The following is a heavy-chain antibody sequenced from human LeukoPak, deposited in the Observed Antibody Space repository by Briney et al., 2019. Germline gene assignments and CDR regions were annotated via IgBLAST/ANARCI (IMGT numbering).Heavy chain of an antibody. CDR2: TYTTGSA. J-gene: IGHJ6*01. CDR3: ARHGCSGGSCYSFVIRYGMDV. Sequence: EALSLTRLVSLGSHRSYYWSWLGPPAPRGRAWIGRTYTTGSASYNPSLKRRVTMSGVTSRNQFSLKLRCLTAADTAVYYCARHGCSGGSCYSFVIRYGMDVWGQGTTVAVSP. D-gene: IGHD2-15*01. CDR1: LGSHRSYY. V-gene: IGHV4-4*07.